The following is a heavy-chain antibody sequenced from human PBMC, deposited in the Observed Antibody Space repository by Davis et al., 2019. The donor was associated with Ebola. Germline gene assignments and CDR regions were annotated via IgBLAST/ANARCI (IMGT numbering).Heavy chain of an antibody. D-gene: IGHD6-25*01. CDR1: GDSVSSNGAA. CDR3: VRQRRGRTWDYFDY. V-gene: IGHV6-1*01. Sequence: MPSETLSLTCGISGDSVSSNGAAWSWIRQSPSRGLEWLAKTYYSYAGSGWNEHYRPSVKGRIIINADTSKNQVSLQLSSVTPEDTAIYYCVRQRRGRTWDYFDYWGQGILVAVSS. CDR2: TYYSYAGSGWNE. J-gene: IGHJ4*02.